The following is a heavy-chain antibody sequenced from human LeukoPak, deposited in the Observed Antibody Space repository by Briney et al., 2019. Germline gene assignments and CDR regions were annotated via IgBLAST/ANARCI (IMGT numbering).Heavy chain of an antibody. J-gene: IGHJ5*02. CDR2: TYYRSKWYN. CDR1: GDSVSSNSAG. Sequence: SQTLSLTCAISGDSVSSNSAGWNSIRQSPSRCLEWVGRTYYRSKWYNDYAVSVKSRITINPDTSKNQFSLQLNSVTPEDTAVYYCARVAVAGSFDPWGQGTLVTVSS. D-gene: IGHD6-19*01. V-gene: IGHV6-1*01. CDR3: ARVAVAGSFDP.